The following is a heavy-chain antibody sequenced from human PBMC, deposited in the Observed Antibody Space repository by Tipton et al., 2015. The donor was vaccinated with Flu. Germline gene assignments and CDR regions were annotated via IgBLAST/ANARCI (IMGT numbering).Heavy chain of an antibody. D-gene: IGHD3-10*01. CDR1: GYTFSRHI. Sequence: QSGPEVKKPGASVKLSCKASGYTFSRHIITWVRQVPGQGLEWMGGVNPFFGPPQYAQKFQDRVTITADDSTSTAYMELSGLRSDDTAVYYCARDRAPGLERLDYFYMDVWGKGTTVIVSS. CDR2: VNPFFGPP. CDR3: ARDRAPGLERLDYFYMDV. J-gene: IGHJ6*03. V-gene: IGHV1-69*13.